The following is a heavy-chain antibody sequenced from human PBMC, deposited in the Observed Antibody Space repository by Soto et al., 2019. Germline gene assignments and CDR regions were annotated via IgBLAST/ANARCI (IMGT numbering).Heavy chain of an antibody. V-gene: IGHV2-5*02. CDR3: ALRRGYCSGGSCYSIWFDP. CDR1: GFSLSTSGVG. Sequence: SGPTLVNPTQTLTLTCTFSGFSLSTSGVGVGWIRQPPGKALEWLALIYWDDDKRYSPSLKSRLTITKDTSKNQVVLTMTNMDPVDTATYYCALRRGYCSGGSCYSIWFDPWGQGTMVTVSS. J-gene: IGHJ5*02. D-gene: IGHD2-15*01. CDR2: IYWDDDK.